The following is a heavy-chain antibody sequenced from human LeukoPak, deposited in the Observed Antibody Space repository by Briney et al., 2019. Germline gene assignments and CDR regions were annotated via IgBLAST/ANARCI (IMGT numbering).Heavy chain of an antibody. J-gene: IGHJ3*02. CDR3: ARDTDDFQGLDI. D-gene: IGHD3-3*01. CDR2: ISSSGSTI. CDR1: GFTFTTYS. V-gene: IGHV3-48*04. Sequence: GSLRLSCAASGFTFTTYSMNWVRQAPGKGLEWVSYISSSGSTIYYADSVKGRFTISRASTENSLYLQMNSLRVEDTAVYYCARDTDDFQGLDIWGQGTVVTVSS.